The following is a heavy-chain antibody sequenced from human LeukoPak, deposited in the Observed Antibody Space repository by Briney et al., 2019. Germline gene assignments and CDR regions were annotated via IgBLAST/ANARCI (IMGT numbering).Heavy chain of an antibody. CDR1: GYSISSGYY. J-gene: IGHJ5*02. V-gene: IGHV4-38-2*02. CDR3: ASSSGSSRYIWFDP. CDR2: IYHSGST. D-gene: IGHD3-22*01. Sequence: PSETLSLTCTVSGYSISSGYYWGWIRQPPGKGLEWFGSIYHSGSTYYNPSLKSRVTISVDTSKNQFSLKLSSVTAADTAVYYCASSSGSSRYIWFDPWGQGTLVTVSS.